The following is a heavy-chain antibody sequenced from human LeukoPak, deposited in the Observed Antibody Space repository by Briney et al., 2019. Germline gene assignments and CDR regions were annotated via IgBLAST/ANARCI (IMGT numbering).Heavy chain of an antibody. CDR3: ARGVAVTDRARFFDY. CDR2: INPKRGVT. J-gene: IGHJ4*02. CDR1: GYTFTDYY. V-gene: IGHV1-2*02. D-gene: IGHD4-11*01. Sequence: GASVKVSCKASGYTFTDYYVHWVRQAPGQGLEWMGWINPKRGVTNSAQKFQGRVTMTRDTCISTIYMELRSLISDDTAAYCCARGVAVTDRARFFDYWGQGTLVTVSS.